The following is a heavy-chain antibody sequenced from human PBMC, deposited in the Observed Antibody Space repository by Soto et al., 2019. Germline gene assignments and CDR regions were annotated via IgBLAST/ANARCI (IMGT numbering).Heavy chain of an antibody. J-gene: IGHJ4*02. D-gene: IGHD6-13*01. CDR1: GFTFSSYS. Sequence: PGGSLRLSCAASGFTFSSYSMNWVRQAPGKGLEWVSSISSSSGYIYYADSVKGRFTISRDNAKNSLYLQMDSLRAEDTAVYYCARLRPGIAAFWGQGTQVTVSS. CDR2: ISSSSGYI. CDR3: ARLRPGIAAF. V-gene: IGHV3-21*01.